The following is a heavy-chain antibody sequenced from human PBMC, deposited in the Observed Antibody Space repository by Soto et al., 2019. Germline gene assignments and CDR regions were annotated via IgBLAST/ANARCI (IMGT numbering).Heavy chain of an antibody. D-gene: IGHD1-26*01. Sequence: EVQLLESGGGLVQPGGSLRLSCLVSGFRFDSHAMNWVRQAPGRGLEWVSRITSSGGLTDYADSVKGRFTVSRDNSKNTLYLQINSLRVDATAIYYCARDTGTYRFDAFDVWGQGTMVTVSS. V-gene: IGHV3-23*01. CDR2: ITSSGGLT. J-gene: IGHJ3*01. CDR3: ARDTGTYRFDAFDV. CDR1: GFRFDSHA.